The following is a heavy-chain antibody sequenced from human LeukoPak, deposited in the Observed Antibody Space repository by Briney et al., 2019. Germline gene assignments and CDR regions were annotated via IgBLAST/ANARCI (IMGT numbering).Heavy chain of an antibody. V-gene: IGHV1-2*02. CDR2: INPHNGDT. J-gene: IGHJ4*02. Sequence: ASVKVSCKASGYAFTGSYLHWVRQAPGQGLEWMGWINPHNGDTNYAQKFQGRVTMTRDTSITTAYMELSRLKSDDTAVYYCATVRDIVVGGGPYYFDYWGQGTLVTVSS. D-gene: IGHD2-15*01. CDR1: GYAFTGSY. CDR3: ATVRDIVVGGGPYYFDY.